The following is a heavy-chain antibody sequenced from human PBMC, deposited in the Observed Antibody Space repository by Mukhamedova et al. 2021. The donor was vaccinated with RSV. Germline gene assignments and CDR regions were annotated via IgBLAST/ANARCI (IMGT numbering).Heavy chain of an antibody. V-gene: IGHV4-38-2*02. D-gene: IGHD6-13*01. CDR3: AREGIENWFDP. J-gene: IGHJ5*02. Sequence: IRQPPGKGLEWIWSIYHSGSTYYNPSLKSRVTISVDTSKNQFSLKLSSVTAADTAVYYCAREGIENWFDPWGQGTLVTVS. CDR2: IYHSGST.